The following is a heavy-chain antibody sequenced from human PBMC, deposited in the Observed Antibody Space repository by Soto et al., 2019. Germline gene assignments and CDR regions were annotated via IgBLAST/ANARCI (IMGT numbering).Heavy chain of an antibody. J-gene: IGHJ6*03. CDR2: INEDSSYI. Sequence: EVQLVESGGGLVKPGGSLRLSCAASGFDFSSYSMNWVRQAPGKGLEWVSSINEDSSYIYYAHSLRGRFTISSDNAKESLYLQMNRRRADDTAVYYCVRDFGWYFRSGYMDVWGDGATVTVSS. D-gene: IGHD3-3*01. CDR1: GFDFSSYS. V-gene: IGHV3-21*01. CDR3: VRDFGWYFRSGYMDV.